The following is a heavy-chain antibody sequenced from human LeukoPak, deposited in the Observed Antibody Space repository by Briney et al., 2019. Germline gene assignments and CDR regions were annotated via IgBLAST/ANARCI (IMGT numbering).Heavy chain of an antibody. CDR1: GFTFSSYS. V-gene: IGHV3-21*01. J-gene: IGHJ3*02. CDR3: ARGSSGWSPAHAFDI. Sequence: GGCLSLSCAASGFTFSSYSMNWVRRAPGKGLEWVSSISSSSSYIYYADSVKGRFTISRDNAKNSLYLQMNSLRAEDTAVYYCARGSSGWSPAHAFDIWGQGTMVTVSS. CDR2: ISSSSSYI. D-gene: IGHD6-19*01.